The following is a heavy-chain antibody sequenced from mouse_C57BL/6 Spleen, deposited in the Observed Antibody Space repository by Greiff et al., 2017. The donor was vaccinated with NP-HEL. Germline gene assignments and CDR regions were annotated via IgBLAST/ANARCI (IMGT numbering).Heavy chain of an antibody. Sequence: QVQLQQSGPELVKPGASVKISCKASGYAFSSSWMNWVKQRPGKGLEWIGRIYPGDGDTNYNGKFKGKATLTADKSSSTAYMQLSSLTSEDSAVDFWAKADYDGYYFDYWGQGTTLTVSS. D-gene: IGHD2-4*01. CDR1: GYAFSSSW. CDR3: AKADYDGYYFDY. J-gene: IGHJ2*01. V-gene: IGHV1-82*01. CDR2: IYPGDGDT.